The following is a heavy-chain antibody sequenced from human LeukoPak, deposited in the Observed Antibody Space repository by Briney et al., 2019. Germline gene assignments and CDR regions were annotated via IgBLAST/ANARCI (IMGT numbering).Heavy chain of an antibody. J-gene: IGHJ3*02. CDR3: ARESGGYGDYGAFDI. V-gene: IGHV4-59*01. CDR1: GGSISSYY. CDR2: IYYSGST. D-gene: IGHD4-17*01. Sequence: SETLSLTCTVSGGSISSYYWSWIRQPPGKGLEWIGYIYYSGSTNYNPSLKSRVTISVDTSKNQFSLKLSSVTAADTAVYYCARESGGYGDYGAFDIWGQGTMVTVSS.